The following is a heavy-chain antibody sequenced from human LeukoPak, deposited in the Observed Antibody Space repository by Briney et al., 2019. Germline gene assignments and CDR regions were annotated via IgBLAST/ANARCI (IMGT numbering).Heavy chain of an antibody. CDR1: GFTFSSYA. J-gene: IGHJ4*02. D-gene: IGHD3-3*01. CDR3: AKGTIFGVVIMYFDY. CDR2: ISGSGGST. V-gene: IGHV3-23*01. Sequence: PGGSLRLSCAASGFTFSSYAMSWVRQAPGKGLEWVSAISGSGGSTYYADSVKGRFTISRDNSKNTLYLQMNSLRAEDTAVYYYAKGTIFGVVIMYFDYWGQGTLVTVSS.